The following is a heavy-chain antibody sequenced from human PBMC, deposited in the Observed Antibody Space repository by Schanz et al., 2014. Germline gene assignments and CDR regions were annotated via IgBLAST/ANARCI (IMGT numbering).Heavy chain of an antibody. CDR1: GYTFTGYY. CDR3: ARAFGGYDPAGALDY. V-gene: IGHV1-2*04. D-gene: IGHD5-12*01. Sequence: QVQLVQSWAEVKGPGASVKVSCKASGYTFTGYYMHWVRQAPGQGLEWMGWINPNSGTTNYAQKFQGWVTMTRDTSISTAYMEVSRLKSDDTAVYYCARAFGGYDPAGALDYWGQGTLVTVSS. J-gene: IGHJ4*02. CDR2: INPNSGTT.